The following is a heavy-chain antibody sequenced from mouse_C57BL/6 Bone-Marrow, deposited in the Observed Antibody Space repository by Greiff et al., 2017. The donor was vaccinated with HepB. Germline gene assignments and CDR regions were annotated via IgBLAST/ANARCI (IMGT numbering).Heavy chain of an antibody. D-gene: IGHD2-1*01. CDR2: IWSGGST. V-gene: IGHV2-4*01. Sequence: QVHVKQSGPGLVQPSQSLSITCTVSGFSLTSYGVHWVRQPPGKGLEWLGVIWSGGSTDYNAAFISRLSISKDNSKSQVFFKMNSLQADDTAIYYCAKPYGNYADYAMDYWGQGTSVTVSS. CDR1: GFSLTSYG. CDR3: AKPYGNYADYAMDY. J-gene: IGHJ4*01.